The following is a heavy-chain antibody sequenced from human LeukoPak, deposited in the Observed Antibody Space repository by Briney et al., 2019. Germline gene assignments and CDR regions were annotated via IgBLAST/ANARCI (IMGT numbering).Heavy chain of an antibody. CDR1: GYTFTGYY. V-gene: IGHV1-2*02. CDR2: INPNSGGT. J-gene: IGHJ4*02. D-gene: IGHD6-6*01. Sequence: ASVKVSCKASGYTFTGYYMHWVRQAPGQGLEWMGWINPNSGGTNYAQKFQGRVTMTRDTSISTAYMELSRLRSDDTAVYYCARDPAQYSSSPPYYFDYWGQGTPVTVSS. CDR3: ARDPAQYSSSPPYYFDY.